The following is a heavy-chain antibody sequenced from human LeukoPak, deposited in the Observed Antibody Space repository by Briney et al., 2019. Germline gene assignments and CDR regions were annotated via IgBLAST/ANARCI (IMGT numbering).Heavy chain of an antibody. V-gene: IGHV5-10-1*01. CDR3: AISKNTATPGDY. D-gene: IGHD5-18*01. CDR2: IDPSDSYT. Sequence: GESLKISCKGSGYSFTTYWITWVRQMPGKGLEWMGRIDPSDSYTNYSPPFQGHVTLSADKSISTAYLQWSSLRASDTAMYYCAISKNTATPGDYWGQGTLVTVS. CDR1: GYSFTTYW. J-gene: IGHJ4*02.